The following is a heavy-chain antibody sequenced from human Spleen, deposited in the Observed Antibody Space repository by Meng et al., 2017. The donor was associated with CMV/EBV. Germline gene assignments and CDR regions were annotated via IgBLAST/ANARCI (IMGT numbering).Heavy chain of an antibody. CDR3: ARVLTARDFANAFDI. CDR2: INPQSGGT. J-gene: IGHJ3*02. CDR1: GYTFTGYY. Sequence: ASVKVSCKAFGYTFTGYYMYWVRQAPGQGLEWMGWINPQSGGTNYAQKFQGRVTMTSDASISTAYMEMSRLTSDDTAIYYCARVLTARDFANAFDIWGQGTMVTVSS. D-gene: IGHD3-9*01. V-gene: IGHV1-2*02.